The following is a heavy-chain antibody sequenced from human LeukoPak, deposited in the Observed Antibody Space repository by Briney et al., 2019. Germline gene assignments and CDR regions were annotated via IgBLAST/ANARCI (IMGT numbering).Heavy chain of an antibody. CDR2: INHSGST. Sequence: SETLSLTCAVYGGSFSGYYWSWIRQPPGKGLEWIGEINHSGSTNYNPSLKSRVTISVDTSKNQFSLKVKSVTAANTAVYNCARLVVRALPRFDYWGQGTLVTVSS. J-gene: IGHJ4*02. D-gene: IGHD3-10*01. CDR1: GGSFSGYY. CDR3: ARLVVRALPRFDY. V-gene: IGHV4-34*01.